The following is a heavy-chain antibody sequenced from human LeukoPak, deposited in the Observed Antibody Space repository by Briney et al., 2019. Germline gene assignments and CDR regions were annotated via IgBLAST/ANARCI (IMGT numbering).Heavy chain of an antibody. Sequence: AASVKVSCKASGYTFTSYYMHWVRQAPGQGLEWIGWISAYNGNTNYAQKLQGRVTMTTDTSTSTAYMELRSLRSDDTAVYYCGRTKGLTPVTYGPLDDAFDIWGQGTMVTVSS. CDR3: GRTKGLTPVTYGPLDDAFDI. CDR1: GYTFTSYY. V-gene: IGHV1-18*04. D-gene: IGHD4-17*01. J-gene: IGHJ3*02. CDR2: ISAYNGNT.